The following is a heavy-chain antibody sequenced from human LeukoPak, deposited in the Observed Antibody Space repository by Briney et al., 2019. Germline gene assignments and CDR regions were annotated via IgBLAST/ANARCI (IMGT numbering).Heavy chain of an antibody. Sequence: GGSLRLSCAASGFIFSSYAMSWVRQAPGKGLEWVSVIYSGGSTYYADSVKGRFTISRDNSKNTLYLQMNSLRAEDTAVYYCARDRGEYYYGSGSYFEIYWGQGTLVTVSS. CDR2: IYSGGST. D-gene: IGHD3-10*01. CDR1: GFIFSSYA. J-gene: IGHJ4*02. CDR3: ARDRGEYYYGSGSYFEIY. V-gene: IGHV3-66*01.